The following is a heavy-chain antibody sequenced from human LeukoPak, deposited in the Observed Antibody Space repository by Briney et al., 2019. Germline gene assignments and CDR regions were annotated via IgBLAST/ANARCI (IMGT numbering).Heavy chain of an antibody. CDR2: IYYSGST. J-gene: IGHJ4*02. CDR3: AREGGYGSGGLDY. D-gene: IGHD3-10*01. Sequence: SETLSLTCTVSGGSISSSSYYWGWVRQPPAQGLEWIGSIYYSGSTYYNPSLKSRVTISVDTSKNQFSLTLSAVTAADHAGFSCAREGGYGSGGLDYWGQGTLVTVSS. CDR1: GGSISSSSYY. V-gene: IGHV4-39*02.